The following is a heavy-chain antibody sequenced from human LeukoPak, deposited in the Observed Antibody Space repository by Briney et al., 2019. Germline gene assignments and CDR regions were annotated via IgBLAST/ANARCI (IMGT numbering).Heavy chain of an antibody. J-gene: IGHJ6*03. CDR1: GGSISSYY. CDR2: IYTSGST. D-gene: IGHD6-13*01. Sequence: MPSETLSLTCTVSGGSISSYYWSWIRQPAGKGLEWIGRIYTSGSTNYNPSLKSRVTMSVDTSKNQFSLKLSSVTAADTAVYYCAREEQLVRGGYHYYYYMDVWGKGTTVTVSS. V-gene: IGHV4-4*07. CDR3: AREEQLVRGGYHYYYYMDV.